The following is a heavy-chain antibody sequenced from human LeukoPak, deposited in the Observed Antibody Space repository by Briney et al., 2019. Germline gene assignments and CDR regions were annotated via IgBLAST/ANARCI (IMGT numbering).Heavy chain of an antibody. CDR1: GGSVSSSSFS. J-gene: IGHJ5*02. Sequence: PSVTLSLTCTVSGGSVSSSSFSWGWIRQPPGKGLEWIGSIYYSGNTYYNPSLKSRVTISVDTSKNQFSLKVYSVTAADTAVYYCARHSGGVSGTTDWFDPWGQGTRVTVSP. D-gene: IGHD1-7*01. V-gene: IGHV4-39*01. CDR2: IYYSGNT. CDR3: ARHSGGVSGTTDWFDP.